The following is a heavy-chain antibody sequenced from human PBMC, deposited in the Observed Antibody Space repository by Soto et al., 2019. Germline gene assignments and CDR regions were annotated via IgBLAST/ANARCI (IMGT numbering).Heavy chain of an antibody. J-gene: IGHJ4*01. CDR1: GFTFRSYA. CDR2: ISDTGGST. V-gene: IGHV3-23*01. Sequence: GGALRLSCAASGFTFRSYAMSWVRQAPGKGLEWVSAISDTGGSTYYADSVKGRFTISRDNSKNTLFLQMNSLRAEDTAVYYCAKGSASSPPYYFDYWGHRILVTVSS. CDR3: AKGSASSPPYYFDY.